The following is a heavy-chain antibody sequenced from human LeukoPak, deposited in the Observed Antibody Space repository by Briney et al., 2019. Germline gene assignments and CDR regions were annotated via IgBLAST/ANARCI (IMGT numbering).Heavy chain of an antibody. J-gene: IGHJ4*02. V-gene: IGHV4-38-2*02. CDR3: ASASYDSHDK. CDR1: GYSISSGYY. CDR2: IYYSGST. Sequence: SETLSLTCTVSGYSISSGYYWGWIRQPPGKGLEWIGSIYYSGSTYYNPSLKSRVTISVDTSKNQFSLKLSSVTAADTAVYYCASASYDSHDKWGQGALVTVSS. D-gene: IGHD3-22*01.